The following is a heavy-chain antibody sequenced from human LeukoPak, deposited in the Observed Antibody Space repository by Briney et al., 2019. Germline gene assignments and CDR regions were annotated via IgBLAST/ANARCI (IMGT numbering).Heavy chain of an antibody. CDR2: IYTSGST. Sequence: SETLSLTCTVSGGSISSSSYYWSWIRQPAGKGLEWIGHIYTSGSTNYNPSLKSRVTMSIDTSKNQFSLKLSSVTAADTAVYYCARDLCNVAYCQRAWWFDPWGQGTLVTVSS. CDR3: ARDLCNVAYCQRAWWFDP. CDR1: GGSISSSSYY. D-gene: IGHD2/OR15-2a*01. J-gene: IGHJ5*02. V-gene: IGHV4-61*09.